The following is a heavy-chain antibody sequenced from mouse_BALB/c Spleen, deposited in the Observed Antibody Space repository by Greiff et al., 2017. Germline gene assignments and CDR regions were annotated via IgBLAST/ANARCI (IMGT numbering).Heavy chain of an antibody. CDR2: INPDSSTI. J-gene: IGHJ3*01. Sequence: DVHLVESGGGLVQPGGSLKLSCAASGFDFSRYWMSWVRQAPGKGLEWIGEINPDSSTINYTPSLKDKFIISRDNAKNTLYLQMSKVRSEDTALYYCARGGLLWSFAYWGQGTLVTVSA. CDR1: GFDFSRYW. D-gene: IGHD2-1*01. V-gene: IGHV4-1*02. CDR3: ARGGLLWSFAY.